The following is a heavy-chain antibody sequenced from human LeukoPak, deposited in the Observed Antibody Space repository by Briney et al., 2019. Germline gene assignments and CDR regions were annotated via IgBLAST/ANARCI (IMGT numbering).Heavy chain of an antibody. CDR3: ARVYGSGSYYPLPLGY. CDR2: IYRSGST. D-gene: IGHD3-10*01. Sequence: SETLSLTCAVSGGSISSSNWWSWVRQPPGKGLEWIGEIYRSGSTNYNPSLKSRVTISVDKSKNQFSLKLSSVTAADTAVYYCARVYGSGSYYPLPLGYWGQGTLVTVSS. CDR1: GGSISSSNW. V-gene: IGHV4-4*02. J-gene: IGHJ4*02.